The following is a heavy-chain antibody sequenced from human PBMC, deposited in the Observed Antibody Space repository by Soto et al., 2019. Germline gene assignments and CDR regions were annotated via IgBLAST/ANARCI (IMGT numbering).Heavy chain of an antibody. CDR2: IHSSGST. CDR1: GGSVSSGSYY. V-gene: IGHV4-61*01. J-gene: IGHJ6*02. CDR3: ASERIRSGYSHCYGMDV. D-gene: IGHD3-3*01. Sequence: SETLSLTCSVSGGSVSSGSYYWSWIRQPPGKGLEWIGYIHSSGSTNYNPSLKSRVTISVDTSKNQFSLKLSSVTAADTAVYYCASERIRSGYSHCYGMDVWGQGTTVTVSS.